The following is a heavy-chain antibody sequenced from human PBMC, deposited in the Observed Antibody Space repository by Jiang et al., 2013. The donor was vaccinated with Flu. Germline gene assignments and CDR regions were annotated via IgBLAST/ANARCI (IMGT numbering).Heavy chain of an antibody. D-gene: IGHD4-17*01. CDR3: AHRLHDYDNIGYPFDY. V-gene: IGHV2-5*02. J-gene: IGHJ4*02. Sequence: PTQTLTLTCTFSGFSLNVGGVGVGWIRQAPGKALEWLAVIYWDDDKHYSPSLRSRLTINKDSSRNQVFLTMTNMGPVDTATYFCAHRLHDYDNIGYPFDYWGQGTLVSVSS. CDR2: IYWDDDK. CDR1: GFSLNVGGVG.